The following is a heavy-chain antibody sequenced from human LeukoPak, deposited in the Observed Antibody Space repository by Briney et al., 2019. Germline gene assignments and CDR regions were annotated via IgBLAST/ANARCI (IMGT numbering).Heavy chain of an antibody. CDR2: ITNDGRST. CDR1: GFTFSNYR. J-gene: IGHJ4*02. CDR3: ARDALGLSY. V-gene: IGHV3-74*01. D-gene: IGHD3-16*01. Sequence: GGSLRLSCAASGFTFSNYRMHWVRQVPGKGLVWVSSITNDGRSTNYVDSVKGRLTISRDNAKNTLYLHMNSLRVEDTAVYYCARDALGLSYWGQGTLVTVSS.